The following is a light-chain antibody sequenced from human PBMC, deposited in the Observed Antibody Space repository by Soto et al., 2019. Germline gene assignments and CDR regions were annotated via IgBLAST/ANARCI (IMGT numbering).Light chain of an antibody. CDR3: QQLHDYPIT. V-gene: IGKV1-39*01. Sequence: DIQMTQSPSVLSASVGDRVTITCRASQSIGKHLNWYQQKPGKAPKFLIYGASTLQSGVPSRFTGSGSGTDFTLTVNSLQAEDFATYYCQQLHDYPITFGQGTRREIK. J-gene: IGKJ5*01. CDR2: GAS. CDR1: QSIGKH.